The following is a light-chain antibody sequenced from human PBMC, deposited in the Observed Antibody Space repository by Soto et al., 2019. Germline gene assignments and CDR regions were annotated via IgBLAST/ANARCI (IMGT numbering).Light chain of an antibody. CDR3: SSYAGPSTHVV. CDR2: EVS. J-gene: IGLJ2*01. CDR1: STDVGGYNF. Sequence: QSVLTQPASMSGSPGQSITISCTGTSTDVGGYNFVSWYQQYPGKAPKLIIYEVSKRPSGISDRFSASKSGATASLTISGLQPEDEADYHCSSYAGPSTHVVFGGGTQLTVL. V-gene: IGLV2-23*02.